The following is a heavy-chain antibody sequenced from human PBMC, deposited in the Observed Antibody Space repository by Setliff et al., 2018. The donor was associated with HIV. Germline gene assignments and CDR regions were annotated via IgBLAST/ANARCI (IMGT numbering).Heavy chain of an antibody. CDR1: GYSLTKYA. J-gene: IGHJ5*02. CDR3: ARDRCDSVKCYLYNWFDP. CDR2: ITVGNGDT. Sequence: ASVKVSCKASGYSLTKYALHWVRQAPGQRLEWMGWITVGNGDTQYSQKFRDRVTITRDTSADTVYMELSSLRSEDTAVYYCARDRCDSVKCYLYNWFDPWGQGTLVTVSS. V-gene: IGHV1-3*01. D-gene: IGHD3-22*01.